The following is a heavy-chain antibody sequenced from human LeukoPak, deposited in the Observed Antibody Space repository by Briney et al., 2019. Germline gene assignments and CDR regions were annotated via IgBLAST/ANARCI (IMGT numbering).Heavy chain of an antibody. J-gene: IGHJ6*02. CDR2: INPNSGGT. Sequence: ASVKVSCKASGYTFTGCYMRWVRQAPGQGLEWMGWINPNSGGTNYAQKFQGWVTMTRDTSISTAYMELSRLRFDDTAVYYCARAFDRTYYYYGMDVWGQGTTVTVSS. D-gene: IGHD3-9*01. V-gene: IGHV1-2*04. CDR1: GYTFTGCY. CDR3: ARAFDRTYYYYGMDV.